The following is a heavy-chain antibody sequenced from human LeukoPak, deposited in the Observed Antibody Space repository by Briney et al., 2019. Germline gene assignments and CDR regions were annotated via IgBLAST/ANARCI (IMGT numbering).Heavy chain of an antibody. CDR2: IYYSGSA. Sequence: PSETLSLTCTVSGGSISSSSYYWGWIRQPPGKGLEWIGSIYYSGSANYNPSLKSRVTISVDTSKDQFSLKLSSVTAADTAVYYCARGQRYCRGGSCYLRYYYYYMDVWGKGTTVTVSS. J-gene: IGHJ6*03. D-gene: IGHD2-15*01. V-gene: IGHV4-39*07. CDR3: ARGQRYCRGGSCYLRYYYYYMDV. CDR1: GGSISSSSYY.